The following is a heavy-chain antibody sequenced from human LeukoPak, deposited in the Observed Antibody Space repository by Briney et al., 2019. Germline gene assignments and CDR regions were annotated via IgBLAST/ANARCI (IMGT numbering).Heavy chain of an antibody. V-gene: IGHV1-2*02. Sequence: ASVKVSCKASGFTFTDHYMHWVRQAPGQGLEWMGWINGKRGDTNYAQNFQDRATMTRDTSTSTVYMELSRLTVDDTAVYYCARDHDWGVDYWGQGTLVTVSS. D-gene: IGHD7-27*01. CDR3: ARDHDWGVDY. CDR2: INGKRGDT. CDR1: GFTFTDHY. J-gene: IGHJ4*02.